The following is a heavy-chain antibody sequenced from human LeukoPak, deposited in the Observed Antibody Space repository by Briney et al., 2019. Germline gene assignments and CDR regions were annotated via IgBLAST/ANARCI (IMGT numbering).Heavy chain of an antibody. CDR1: GFTFSSYA. D-gene: IGHD6-13*01. V-gene: IGHV3-23*01. CDR2: ISGSGGST. Sequence: PGGSLRLSCAASGFTFSSYAMSWVRQAPGKGLEWVSAISGSGGSTYYADSVKGRFTISRDNAKNTLYLQMNSLRAEDTAVYYCARDFIAAAGFDYWGQGTLVTVSS. J-gene: IGHJ4*02. CDR3: ARDFIAAAGFDY.